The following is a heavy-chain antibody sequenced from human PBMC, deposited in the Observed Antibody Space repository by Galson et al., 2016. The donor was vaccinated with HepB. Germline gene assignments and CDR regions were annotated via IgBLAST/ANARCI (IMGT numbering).Heavy chain of an antibody. D-gene: IGHD3-3*01. CDR3: ARVDGLWSGTQYYWYFDL. CDR1: GDSMTRNW. CDR2: VSHTGRT. V-gene: IGHV4-4*02. Sequence: SETLSLTCAVSGDSMTRNWWSWVRQPPGMGPEWIGEVSHTGRTNYKSSLASRATISMDMSKNQLSLELTSVTAADTAVYYCARVDGLWSGTQYYWYFDLWGRGTLVTVSA. J-gene: IGHJ2*01.